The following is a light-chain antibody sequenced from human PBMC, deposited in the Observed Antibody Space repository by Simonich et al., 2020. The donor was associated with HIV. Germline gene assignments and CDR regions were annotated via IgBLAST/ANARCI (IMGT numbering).Light chain of an antibody. CDR3: QQYNSFPVT. Sequence: DIQMTQSPSSLSASVGDRVTITCRASQNIRSWLAWYQQKPGKAPKLLNYQASSLESGVPSRFSGSGSGTEFTLTIRSLQPDDFATYYCQQYNSFPVTFGQGTRLEIK. CDR1: QNIRSW. CDR2: QAS. V-gene: IGKV1-5*03. J-gene: IGKJ5*01.